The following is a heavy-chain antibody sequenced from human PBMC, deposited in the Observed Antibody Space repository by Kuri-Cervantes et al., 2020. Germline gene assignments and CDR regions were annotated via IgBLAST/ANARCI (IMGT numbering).Heavy chain of an antibody. Sequence: SGPTLVKPTQTLRLTCSFSGFSLTTSGVGMGWIRQPPGKALEWLAFIYWDDDEQYSPSLRSRLTISKDTSKNQVVLTMTNMDPVDTATYYCAHGPIWEGFDYWGQGTLVTVSS. CDR2: IYWDDDE. J-gene: IGHJ4*02. D-gene: IGHD1-26*01. V-gene: IGHV2-5*02. CDR3: AHGPIWEGFDY. CDR1: GFSLTTSGVG.